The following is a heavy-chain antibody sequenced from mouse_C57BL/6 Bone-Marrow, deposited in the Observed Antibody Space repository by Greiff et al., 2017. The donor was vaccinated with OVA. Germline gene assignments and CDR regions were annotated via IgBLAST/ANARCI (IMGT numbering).Heavy chain of an antibody. CDR2: IYPYNGVS. Sequence: EVQLQQSGPELVKPGASVKISCKASGYSFTGYYMHWVKQSHGNILDWIGYIYPYNGVSSYNQKFKGKATLTVDKSSSTAYMELRSLTSEDSAVYYCARAGGLRRLYYAMDYWGQGTSVTVSS. D-gene: IGHD2-4*01. J-gene: IGHJ4*01. V-gene: IGHV1-31*01. CDR1: GYSFTGYY. CDR3: ARAGGLRRLYYAMDY.